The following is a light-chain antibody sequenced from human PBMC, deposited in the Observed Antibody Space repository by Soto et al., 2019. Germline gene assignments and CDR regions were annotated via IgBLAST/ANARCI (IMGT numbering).Light chain of an antibody. J-gene: IGLJ3*02. CDR3: AAWDDNLRGVV. CDR2: RNS. V-gene: IGLV1-44*01. CDR1: SSNIGRNT. Sequence: QSGLTQPPSASGTPGQRIIISCSGSSSNIGRNTVNWYQHLPGRAPKVLSYRNSHRHSGVPDRFSGSQAGSSASLAISGLQSEDESEYYCAAWDDNLRGVVFGGGTKLTVL.